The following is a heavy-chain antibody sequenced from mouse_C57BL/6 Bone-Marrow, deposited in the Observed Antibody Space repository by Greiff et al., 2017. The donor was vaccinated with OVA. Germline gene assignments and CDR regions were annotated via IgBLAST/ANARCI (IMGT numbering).Heavy chain of an antibody. CDR1: GFTFSDYG. CDR2: ISSGSSTI. CDR3: ARRAAYYYGSSYYFDY. V-gene: IGHV5-17*01. D-gene: IGHD1-1*01. Sequence: EVMLVESGGGLVKPGGSLKLSCAASGFTFSDYGMHWVRQAPEKGLEWVAYISSGSSTIYYADTVKGRFTIPRDNAKNTLFLQMTSLRSEDTAMYYCARRAAYYYGSSYYFDYWGQGTTLTVSS. J-gene: IGHJ2*01.